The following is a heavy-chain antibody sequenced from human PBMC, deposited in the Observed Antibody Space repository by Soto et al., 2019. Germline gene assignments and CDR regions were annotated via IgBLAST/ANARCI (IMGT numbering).Heavy chain of an antibody. Sequence: SVKVSCKGSGYTFTKNAIHWVRQAPGQSPEWMGWINTGNGNTKYSHKFHGRVTITRDTSASTAYMDLSSLRSADTAVYCCARDRRILTYFVWLDYVYWGQGT. V-gene: IGHV1-3*04. J-gene: IGHJ4*02. CDR1: GYTFTKNA. CDR2: INTGNGNT. CDR3: ARDRRILTYFVWLDYVY. D-gene: IGHD3-9*01.